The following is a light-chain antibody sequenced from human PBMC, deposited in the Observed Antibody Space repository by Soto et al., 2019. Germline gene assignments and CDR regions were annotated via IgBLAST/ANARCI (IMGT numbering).Light chain of an antibody. V-gene: IGKV1-39*01. CDR2: DAS. CDR3: QQSFSTPLT. CDR1: QSISTS. Sequence: IQMTQSPSSLSASIGDRVTITCRAGQSISTSLNWYQQKPGKAPKLLIYDASTLQAGVPSTFSGSGSETDFTLTISSLQPEHFATYYCQQSFSTPLTFGGGTKVDIK. J-gene: IGKJ4*02.